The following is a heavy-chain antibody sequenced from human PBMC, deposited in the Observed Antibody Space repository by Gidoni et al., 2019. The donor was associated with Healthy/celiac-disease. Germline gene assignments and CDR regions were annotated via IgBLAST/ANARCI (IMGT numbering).Heavy chain of an antibody. J-gene: IGHJ4*02. CDR3: ASFVYDFWSGYPGADDY. D-gene: IGHD3-3*01. CDR1: GFTFSSYG. V-gene: IGHV3-30*03. Sequence: QVQLVESGGGVVQPGRSLRLSCAASGFTFSSYGMHWVRQAPGKGLEWVAVISYDGSNKYYADSVKGRFTISRDNSKNTLYLQMNSLRAEDTAVYYCASFVYDFWSGYPGADDYWGQGTLVTVSS. CDR2: ISYDGSNK.